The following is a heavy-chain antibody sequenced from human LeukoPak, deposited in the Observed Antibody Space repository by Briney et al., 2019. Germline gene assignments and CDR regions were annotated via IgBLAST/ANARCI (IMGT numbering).Heavy chain of an antibody. J-gene: IGHJ4*02. V-gene: IGHV4-34*01. Sequence: PSETLSLTCTVSGGSISSYYWSWIRQPPGKGLEWIGEINHSGSTNYNPSLKSRVTISVDTSKNQFSLKLSSVTAADTALYYCARVRRYSYGYTAYYFDYWGQGTLVTVSS. CDR2: INHSGST. CDR3: ARVRRYSYGYTAYYFDY. D-gene: IGHD5-18*01. CDR1: GGSISSYY.